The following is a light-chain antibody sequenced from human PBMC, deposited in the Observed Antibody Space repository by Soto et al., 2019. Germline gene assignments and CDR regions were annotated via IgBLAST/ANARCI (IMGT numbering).Light chain of an antibody. CDR3: LSYATGSTWV. CDR2: DLN. CDR1: SSDVGAYNY. Sequence: QLVLTQPASVSGSPGQSVTISCTGTSSDVGAYNYVSWYQHHPGKAPKLMIYDLNNRPSGISDRFSGSKSVNTASLTISGLQAEDEADYYCLSYATGSTWVFGGGTKLTVL. J-gene: IGLJ3*02. V-gene: IGLV2-14*01.